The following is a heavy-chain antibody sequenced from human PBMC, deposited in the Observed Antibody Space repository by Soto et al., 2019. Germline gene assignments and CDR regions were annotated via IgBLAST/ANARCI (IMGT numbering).Heavy chain of an antibody. V-gene: IGHV1-8*01. CDR2: MNPNSGNT. CDR1: GYTFTSYD. J-gene: IGHJ4*02. CDR3: ARGPRSSYRIMITFGGVFR. Sequence: QVPLVQSGAEVKKPGASVKVSCKASGYTFTSYDINWVRQATGQGLEWMGWMNPNSGNTGYAQKFQGRVTMTRNTSISTAYMELSSLRSEDTAVYYCARGPRSSYRIMITFGGVFRWGQGTLVTVSS. D-gene: IGHD3-16*01.